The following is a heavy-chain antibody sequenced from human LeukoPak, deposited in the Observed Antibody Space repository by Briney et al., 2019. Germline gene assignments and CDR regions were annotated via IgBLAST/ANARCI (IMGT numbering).Heavy chain of an antibody. J-gene: IGHJ3*02. CDR2: TYYRSKWYN. Sequence: PSQTLSLTCAIFGDSISSNSSWNWIRQSPSRGLEWLGRTYYRSKWYNDYVVSVKSRININPDTSKNQFSLQLNSVTPEDTAVYYCARGGQGDGYSADEAFDIWGQGTMDTVSS. CDR3: ARGGQGDGYSADEAFDI. CDR1: GDSISSNSS. V-gene: IGHV6-1*01. D-gene: IGHD5-18*01.